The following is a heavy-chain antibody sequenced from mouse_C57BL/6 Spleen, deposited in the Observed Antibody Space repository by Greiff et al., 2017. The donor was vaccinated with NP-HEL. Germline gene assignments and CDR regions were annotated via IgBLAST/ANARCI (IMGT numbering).Heavy chain of an antibody. CDR2: IYPGDGDT. CDR1: GYAFSSSW. J-gene: IGHJ4*01. CDR3: ARGGAYYSNFYAMDY. V-gene: IGHV1-82*01. Sequence: VQLQQSGPELVKPGASVKISCKASGYAFSSSWMNWVKQRPGKGLEWIGRIYPGDGDTNYNGKFKGKATLTADKSSSTAYMQLSSLTSEDSAVYFCARGGAYYSNFYAMDYWGQGTSVTVSS. D-gene: IGHD2-5*01.